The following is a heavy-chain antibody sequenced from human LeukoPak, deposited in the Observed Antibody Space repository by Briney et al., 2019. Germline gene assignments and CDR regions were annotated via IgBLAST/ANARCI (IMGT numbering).Heavy chain of an antibody. D-gene: IGHD2-2*01. CDR1: GYTLPELS. Sequence: ASVKVSCKVSGYTLPELSMHWVRQAPGKGLEGMGGFDPEDGETIYAQKFQGRVTMTEDTSTDTAYMELSSLRSEDTAVYYCATSGQLLMWDAFDIWGQGTMVTVSS. CDR3: ATSGQLLMWDAFDI. J-gene: IGHJ3*02. CDR2: FDPEDGET. V-gene: IGHV1-24*01.